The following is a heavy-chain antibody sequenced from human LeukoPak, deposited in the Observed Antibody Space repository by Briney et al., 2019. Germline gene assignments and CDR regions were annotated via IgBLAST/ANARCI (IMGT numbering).Heavy chain of an antibody. D-gene: IGHD3-16*01. CDR3: AGQRFWGFDS. CDR1: GGSISTYY. J-gene: IGHJ5*01. CDR2: VDYSGST. Sequence: SETLSLTCTLSGGSISTYYWSWIRQPPGKGLEWIGYVDYSGSTNYNPSLKSRVTISVDTSKNQFSLKLSSVSAADTAVYYCAGQRFWGFDSWGQGTLVTVSS. V-gene: IGHV4-59*08.